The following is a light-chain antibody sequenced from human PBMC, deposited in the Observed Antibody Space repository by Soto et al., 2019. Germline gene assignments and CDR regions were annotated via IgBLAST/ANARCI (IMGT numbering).Light chain of an antibody. Sequence: QSVLTQPTSVSGSPGQSITISCTGTSSDIGAYNYVSWYQQHPGEAPKLMIYDVINRPSGVSNRLSGSKSGNTASLTISGLQAEDEADYYCSSYTTSSSYVFGDGTKVTGL. V-gene: IGLV2-14*01. J-gene: IGLJ1*01. CDR3: SSYTTSSSYV. CDR2: DVI. CDR1: SSDIGAYNY.